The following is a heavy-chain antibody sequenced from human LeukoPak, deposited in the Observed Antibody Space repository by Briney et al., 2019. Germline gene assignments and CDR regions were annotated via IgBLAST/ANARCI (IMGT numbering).Heavy chain of an antibody. D-gene: IGHD5-24*01. CDR3: ARVGMATQYDY. CDR2: IYYSGST. V-gene: IGHV4-61*01. Sequence: PSETLSLTCTVSGYSISSGYYWSWIRQPPGKGLEWIGYIYYSGSTNYNPSLKSRVTISVDTSKNQFSLKLSSVTAADTAVYYCARVGMATQYDYWGQGTLVTVSS. J-gene: IGHJ4*02. CDR1: GYSISSGYY.